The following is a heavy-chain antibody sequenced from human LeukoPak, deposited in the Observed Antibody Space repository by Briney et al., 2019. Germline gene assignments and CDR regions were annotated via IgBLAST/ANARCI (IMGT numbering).Heavy chain of an antibody. J-gene: IGHJ4*02. CDR2: IPSSGGDT. CDR1: GFTFSNYA. V-gene: IGHV3-23*01. Sequence: GGSLRLSCAASGFTFSNYAMGWVRQAPGKGLEWVSAIPSSGGDTYYADSVKGRFTISRDNSKSTLYLQMNSLRAEDTAVYFCAKRVVITRSSYYFDYWGQGTLVTVSS. D-gene: IGHD3-22*01. CDR3: AKRVVITRSSYYFDY.